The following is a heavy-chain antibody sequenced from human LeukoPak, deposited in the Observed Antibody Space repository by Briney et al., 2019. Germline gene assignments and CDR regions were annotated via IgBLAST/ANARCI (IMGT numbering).Heavy chain of an antibody. CDR2: IYYSGSP. CDR3: ARSRYYYDSSGYCRVDFDY. CDR1: GGSISSSSYY. V-gene: IGHV4-39*07. J-gene: IGHJ4*02. D-gene: IGHD3-22*01. Sequence: PWETLSLLCTVSGGSISSSSYYWGWIRQPPGKVLEWVESIYYSGSPYYNPSLKSRDTRSVDTAKNQFSLTLSSVTAADTAVYSGARSRYYYDSSGYCRVDFDYWGQGTLVTVSS.